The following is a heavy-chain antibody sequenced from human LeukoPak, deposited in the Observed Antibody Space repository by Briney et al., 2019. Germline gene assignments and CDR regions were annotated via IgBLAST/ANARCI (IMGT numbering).Heavy chain of an antibody. D-gene: IGHD1-1*01. CDR3: ARDGNSLGDY. Sequence: ASVKVSRKASGYTFTSYYMHWVRQAPGQGLEWMGIINPSGGSTSYAQKFQGRVTMTRDMSTSTVYMELSSLRSEDTAVYYRARDGNSLGDYWGQGTLVTVSS. V-gene: IGHV1-46*01. CDR1: GYTFTSYY. J-gene: IGHJ4*02. CDR2: INPSGGST.